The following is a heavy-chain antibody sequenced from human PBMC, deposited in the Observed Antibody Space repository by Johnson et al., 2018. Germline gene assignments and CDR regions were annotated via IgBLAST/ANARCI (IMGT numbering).Heavy chain of an antibody. CDR3: ARVTPVKWGLDRFDV. Sequence: EVQLVESGGGLVQSGGSLRLSCAASGFTFNNYAMTWVRQAPGKGLEWVSHLTGSGGNTYYADSVKGRFTISRDSSKNTVYLQMHSLRAEDTALYYCARVTPVKWGLDRFDVWGQGTMVTVSA. CDR1: GFTFNNYA. D-gene: IGHD7-27*01. V-gene: IGHV3-23*04. CDR2: LTGSGGNT. J-gene: IGHJ3*01.